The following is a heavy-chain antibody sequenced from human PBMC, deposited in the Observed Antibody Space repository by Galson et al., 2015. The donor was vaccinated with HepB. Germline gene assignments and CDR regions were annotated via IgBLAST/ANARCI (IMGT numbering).Heavy chain of an antibody. D-gene: IGHD5-18*01. J-gene: IGHJ4*02. V-gene: IGHV3-11*04. CDR3: ARSEDTAMALFDY. CDR1: GFTFSDYY. CDR2: ISSSGSTI. Sequence: SLRLSCAASGFTFSDYYMSWIRQAPGKGLEWVSYISSSGSTIYYADSVKGRFTISRDNSKNTLYLQMNSLRAEDTAVYYCARSEDTAMALFDYWGQGTLVTVSS.